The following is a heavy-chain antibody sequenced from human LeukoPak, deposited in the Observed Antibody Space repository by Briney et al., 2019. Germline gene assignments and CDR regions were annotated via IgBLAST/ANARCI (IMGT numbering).Heavy chain of an antibody. CDR2: IWHIGST. Sequence: PGGSLRLSCAASGFTFSSYGMSWVRQAPGKGLEWIGEIWHIGSTNYNPSLKSRVIISINKSKNQFSLQLSSVTAADTAIYYCARSQRKSREYYTLDSWGQGTLVTVSS. V-gene: IGHV4-4*02. CDR1: GFTFSSYG. CDR3: ARSQRKSREYYTLDS. J-gene: IGHJ5*01. D-gene: IGHD2/OR15-2a*01.